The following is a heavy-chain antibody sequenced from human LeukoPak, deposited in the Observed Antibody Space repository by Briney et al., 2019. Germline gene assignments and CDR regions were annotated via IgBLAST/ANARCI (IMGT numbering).Heavy chain of an antibody. V-gene: IGHV1-2*02. CDR3: ARVRGSRYDILTGYYDFDP. D-gene: IGHD3-9*01. CDR2: INPNSGGT. Sequence: ASVKVSCKASGYTFTGYYMHWVRQAPGQGLEWMGWINPNSGGTSYAQKFQGRVTMTRDTSISTAYMELSRLRSDDTAVYYCARVRGSRYDILTGYYDFDPWGQGTLVTVSS. CDR1: GYTFTGYY. J-gene: IGHJ5*02.